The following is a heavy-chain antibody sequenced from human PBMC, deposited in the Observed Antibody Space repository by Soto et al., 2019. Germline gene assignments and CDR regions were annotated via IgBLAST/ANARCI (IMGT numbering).Heavy chain of an antibody. CDR1: GYTFTGYY. V-gene: IGHV1-2*02. CDR3: ARDRYGDYAPYYYYYYGMDV. D-gene: IGHD4-17*01. Sequence: ASVKVSCKASGYTFTGYYMHWLRQSPGQGLEWMGWINPNSGGTNYAQKFQGRVTMTRDTSISTAYMELSRLRSDDTAVYYCARDRYGDYAPYYYYYYGMDVWGQGTTVTVSS. J-gene: IGHJ6*02. CDR2: INPNSGGT.